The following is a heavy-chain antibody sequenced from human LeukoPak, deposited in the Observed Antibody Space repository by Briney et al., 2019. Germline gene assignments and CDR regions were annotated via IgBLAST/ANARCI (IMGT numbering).Heavy chain of an antibody. Sequence: EESLKISCKGSGYSFTSYWIGWVRQMPGKGLEWMGIIYPGDSDTRYSPSFQGQVTISADRSISTAYLQWSSLKASDTAMYYCARVFSSGWHYYYYGMDVWGQGTTVTVSS. D-gene: IGHD6-19*01. J-gene: IGHJ6*02. CDR2: IYPGDSDT. V-gene: IGHV5-51*01. CDR1: GYSFTSYW. CDR3: ARVFSSGWHYYYYGMDV.